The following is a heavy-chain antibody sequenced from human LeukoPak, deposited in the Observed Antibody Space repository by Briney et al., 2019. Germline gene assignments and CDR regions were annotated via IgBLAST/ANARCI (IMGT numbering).Heavy chain of an antibody. Sequence: GGSLRLSCAASGFTFSSYGMCWVRQAPGKGLEWVSAISGSGGSTYYADSVKGRFTISRDNSKNTLYLQMNSLRPDDTALYYCSTDPRLLIYWGHGTLVTVSS. D-gene: IGHD2-8*01. V-gene: IGHV3-23*01. CDR2: ISGSGGST. J-gene: IGHJ4*01. CDR3: STDPRLLIY. CDR1: GFTFSSYG.